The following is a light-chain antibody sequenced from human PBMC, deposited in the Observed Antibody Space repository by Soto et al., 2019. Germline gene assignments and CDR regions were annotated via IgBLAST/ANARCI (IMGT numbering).Light chain of an antibody. CDR1: QSVSSSY. CDR3: QQYGSSPRT. J-gene: IGKJ1*01. Sequence: EIVLTQSPGTLSLSPGERATLSCRASQSVSSSYLAWYQQKPGQAPRLLIYGASSRATGIPDRFSGSGSGTGFTLTFSRLETEDFAVYYCQQYGSSPRTFGQGTKVEIK. CDR2: GAS. V-gene: IGKV3-20*01.